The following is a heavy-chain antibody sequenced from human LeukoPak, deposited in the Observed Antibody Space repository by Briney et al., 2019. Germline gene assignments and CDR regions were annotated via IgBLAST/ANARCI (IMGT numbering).Heavy chain of an antibody. J-gene: IGHJ6*03. CDR2: ISAYNGNT. CDR1: GYTFTGYY. Sequence: GASVKVSCKASGYTFTGYYMHWVRQAPGQGLEYMGWISAYNGNTNYAQKFQDRVTMTTDTSTSTAYMELRSLRSDDTAIYYCARAQGITCRPTGCYYYSYYMDVWGKGTTVTVSS. CDR3: ARAQGITCRPTGCYYYSYYMDV. D-gene: IGHD2-2*01. V-gene: IGHV1-18*04.